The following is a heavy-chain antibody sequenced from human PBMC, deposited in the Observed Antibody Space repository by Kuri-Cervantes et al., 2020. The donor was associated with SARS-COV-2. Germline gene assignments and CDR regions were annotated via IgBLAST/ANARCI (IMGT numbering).Heavy chain of an antibody. CDR1: GGSISSSSYY. CDR2: IYYSGST. CDR3: ARPLGYCSSTSCPGWFDP. D-gene: IGHD2-2*01. J-gene: IGHJ5*02. Sequence: SETLSLTCTVSGGSISSSSYYRGWIRQPPGKGLEWIGSIYYSGSTYYNPSLKSRVTISVDTSKNQFSLKLSSVTAADTAVYYCARPLGYCSSTSCPGWFDPWGQGTLVTVSS. V-gene: IGHV4-39*01.